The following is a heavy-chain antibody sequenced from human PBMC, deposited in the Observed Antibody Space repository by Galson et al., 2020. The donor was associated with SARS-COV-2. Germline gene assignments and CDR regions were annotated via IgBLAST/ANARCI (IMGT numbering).Heavy chain of an antibody. J-gene: IGHJ4*02. CDR1: GFTVNSNY. Sequence: GGSLRLSGAASGFTVNSNYMSWVRQAPGKGLEWVSVIYTGGGTYYADSVKGRFTISRDTSKNTLYLQMNSLRAEDTALYYCARDGGYYYFDYWGQGTLVTVSS. CDR3: ARDGGYYYFDY. D-gene: IGHD3-22*01. CDR2: IYTGGGT. V-gene: IGHV3-53*01.